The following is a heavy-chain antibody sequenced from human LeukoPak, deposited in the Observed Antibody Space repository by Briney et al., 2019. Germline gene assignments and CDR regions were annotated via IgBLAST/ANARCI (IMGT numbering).Heavy chain of an antibody. D-gene: IGHD5-18*01. Sequence: PGRSLRLSCAASGFTFDDYAMHWVRQAPGKGLEWVSGISWNSGSIGYADSVKGRFTISRDNAKNSLYLQMNSLRAEDTAVYYCARNPAQRGYRPYYFDYWGQGTLVTVSS. CDR3: ARNPAQRGYRPYYFDY. J-gene: IGHJ4*02. V-gene: IGHV3-9*01. CDR2: ISWNSGSI. CDR1: GFTFDDYA.